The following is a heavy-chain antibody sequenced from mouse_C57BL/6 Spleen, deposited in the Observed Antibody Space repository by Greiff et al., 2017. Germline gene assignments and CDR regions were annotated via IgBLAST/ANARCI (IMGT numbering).Heavy chain of an antibody. J-gene: IGHJ4*01. CDR3: ARKTHAMDY. Sequence: VQGVESGPGLVQPSQSLSITCTVSGFSLTSYGVHWVRQSPGKGLEWLGVIWSGGSTAYNAAFISRLSISKDNSKSQVFFKMNSLQADDTALYYGARKTHAMDYWGQGTSVTVSS. CDR2: IWSGGST. CDR1: GFSLTSYG. V-gene: IGHV2-2*01.